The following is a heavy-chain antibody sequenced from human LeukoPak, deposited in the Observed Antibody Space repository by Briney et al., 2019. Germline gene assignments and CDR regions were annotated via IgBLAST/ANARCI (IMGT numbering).Heavy chain of an antibody. V-gene: IGHV4-38-2*01. CDR1: GYSISTGYY. Sequence: SETLSLTCAVSGYSISTGYYWGWIRQPPGKGLEWIGSIYHSGTTYYNPSVKSRITISLDTSKNHFSLKLRSLTAADTAVYYCARHGGDCSTSSCLNWFDPWGQGTLVTVSS. CDR3: ARHGGDCSTSSCLNWFDP. D-gene: IGHD2-2*01. CDR2: IYHSGTT. J-gene: IGHJ5*02.